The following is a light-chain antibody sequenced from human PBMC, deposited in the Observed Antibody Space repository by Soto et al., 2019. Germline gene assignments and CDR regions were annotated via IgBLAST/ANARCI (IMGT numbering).Light chain of an antibody. Sequence: DIQMTQSPSTLSASVGDRVTITCRASQSISSWLAWYQQKPGKAPKLLIYDASSLESGVPSRFSGSGSGTEFTLTISSLQPDDFATYDCQQYNSYPGYTFGQVTKLEIK. J-gene: IGKJ2*01. CDR3: QQYNSYPGYT. CDR1: QSISSW. CDR2: DAS. V-gene: IGKV1-5*01.